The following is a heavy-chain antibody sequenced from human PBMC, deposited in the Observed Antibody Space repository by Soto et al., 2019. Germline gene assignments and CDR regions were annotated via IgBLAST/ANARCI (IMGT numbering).Heavy chain of an antibody. Sequence: EVQLVESGGGLVQPGGSLRLSCEASGFTFRNYDMHWVRQGTGKGLEWVSGISAAGDTDYADSVEGRFTISRENAQTSLLRKMNSLRDGDTAAYYCARTDRDFYGLDVWGQGTTVIVSS. V-gene: IGHV3-13*01. CDR1: GFTFRNYD. J-gene: IGHJ6*02. CDR3: ARTDRDFYGLDV. CDR2: ISAAGDT.